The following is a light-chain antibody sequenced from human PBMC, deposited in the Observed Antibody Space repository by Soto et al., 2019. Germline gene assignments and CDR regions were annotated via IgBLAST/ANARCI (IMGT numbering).Light chain of an antibody. V-gene: IGKV3-11*01. CDR2: DVS. CDR1: QSVGNS. CDR3: QQWYIRPLLT. J-gene: IGKJ3*01. Sequence: DIVLTQSPATLSLSLGDRASISCRASQSVGNSLAWYQHKTGQAPRLLIYDVSNRATGIPARFSGSGSGTDFTLTIISIEPEDFLVYYCQQWYIRPLLTFGHGTKVDIK.